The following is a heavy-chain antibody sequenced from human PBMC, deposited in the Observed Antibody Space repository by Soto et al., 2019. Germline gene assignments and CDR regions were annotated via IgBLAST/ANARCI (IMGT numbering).Heavy chain of an antibody. V-gene: IGHV1-18*01. Sequence: QVQLVQSGAEVKKPGASVKVSCKASGYTFSSYGISWVRQAPGQGLEWMGWISAYKGNTNYAQKLQGRVTMTTDTSTSTAYMELRSLRSDDTAVYYCARDWARIAAAGTTVNYYYYGMDVWGQGTTVTVSS. D-gene: IGHD6-13*01. CDR3: ARDWARIAAAGTTVNYYYYGMDV. CDR2: ISAYKGNT. CDR1: GYTFSSYG. J-gene: IGHJ6*02.